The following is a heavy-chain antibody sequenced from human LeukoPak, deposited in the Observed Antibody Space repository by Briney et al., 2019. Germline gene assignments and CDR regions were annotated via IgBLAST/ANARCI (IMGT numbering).Heavy chain of an antibody. V-gene: IGHV4-4*02. D-gene: IGHD6-13*01. J-gene: IGHJ5*02. CDR2: INHSGTT. CDR1: GGSISSSNW. Sequence: SETLSLTCAVSGGSISSSNWWSWVRQPPGKGLEWIGEINHSGTTNYNPSLKSRVTISVDTSKNQFSLKLSSVTAADTAVYYCANLAAAGNQTQNWFDPWGQGTLVTVSS. CDR3: ANLAAAGNQTQNWFDP.